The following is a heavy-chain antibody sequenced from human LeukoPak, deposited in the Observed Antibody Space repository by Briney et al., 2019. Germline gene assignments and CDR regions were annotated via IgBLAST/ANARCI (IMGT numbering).Heavy chain of an antibody. V-gene: IGHV4-31*11. J-gene: IGHJ4*02. D-gene: IGHD2-8*01. CDR3: ARDVRGYCTNGVCYTGCFDY. CDR2: IYYSGST. Sequence: SETLSLTCAVYGGSFSGYYWSWIRQHPGKGLEWIGYIYYSGSTYYNPSLKSRVTISVDTSKNQFSLKLSSVTAADTAVYYCARDVRGYCTNGVCYTGCFDYWGQGTLVTVSS. CDR1: GGSFSGYY.